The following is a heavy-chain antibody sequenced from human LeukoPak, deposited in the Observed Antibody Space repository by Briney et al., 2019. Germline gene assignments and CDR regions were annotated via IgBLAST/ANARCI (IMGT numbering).Heavy chain of an antibody. V-gene: IGHV1-2*04. Sequence: GASVKVSCKASGYTFTGYYMHWVRQAPGQGLEWMGWINPNSGGTNYAQKFQGWVTMTRDTSISTAYMELSRLRSDDTAVYYCAIVVVIAIPGPLDYWGQGTLVTVSS. CDR3: AIVVVIAIPGPLDY. CDR2: INPNSGGT. D-gene: IGHD2-21*01. CDR1: GYTFTGYY. J-gene: IGHJ4*02.